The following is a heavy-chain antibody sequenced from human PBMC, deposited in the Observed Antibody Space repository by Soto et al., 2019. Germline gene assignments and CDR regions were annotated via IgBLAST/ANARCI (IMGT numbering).Heavy chain of an antibody. CDR2: IYYSGST. Sequence: SETLSLTCTVSGGSISSYYWSWIRQPPGKGLEWIGYIYYSGSTNYNPSLKSRVTISVDTSKNQFSLKLSSVTAADTAVYYCASGLALCSGGSCYSDLWFDPWGQGTLVTVSS. CDR1: GGSISSYY. D-gene: IGHD2-15*01. CDR3: ASGLALCSGGSCYSDLWFDP. V-gene: IGHV4-59*01. J-gene: IGHJ5*02.